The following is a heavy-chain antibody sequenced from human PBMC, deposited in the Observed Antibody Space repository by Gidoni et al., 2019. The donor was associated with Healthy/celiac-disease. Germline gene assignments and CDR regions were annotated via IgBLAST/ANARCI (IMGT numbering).Heavy chain of an antibody. Sequence: EVQLVESGGGLVKPGGSLRLACDASGFSFSTNSMTWVRQAPGKVLKWVSSISSGSDYIFYADSVKGRFTISRDNARNSVHLQMNSLRAEDTAVYYCAKLNRPTTKNDGMDVWGQGTTVTVSS. CDR3: AKLNRPTTKNDGMDV. V-gene: IGHV3-21*01. CDR2: ISSGSDYI. CDR1: GFSFSTNS. D-gene: IGHD1-1*01. J-gene: IGHJ6*02.